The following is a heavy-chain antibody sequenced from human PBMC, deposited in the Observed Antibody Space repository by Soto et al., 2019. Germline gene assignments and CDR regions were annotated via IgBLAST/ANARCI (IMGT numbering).Heavy chain of an antibody. CDR2: IKSKTDGGTT. Sequence: GGSLRLSCAASGFTFSNAWMSWVRQAPGKGLEWVGRIKSKTDGGTTDYAAPVKGRFTISRDDSKNTLYLQMNSLKTEDTAVYYCTTERVCSSTSCYDWFDPWGQGTLVTVSS. D-gene: IGHD2-2*01. CDR3: TTERVCSSTSCYDWFDP. CDR1: GFTFSNAW. J-gene: IGHJ5*02. V-gene: IGHV3-15*01.